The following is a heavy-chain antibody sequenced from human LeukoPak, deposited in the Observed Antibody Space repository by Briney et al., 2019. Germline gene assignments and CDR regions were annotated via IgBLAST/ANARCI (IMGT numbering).Heavy chain of an antibody. Sequence: SETLSLTCAVYGVSFSGYYWSWIRQPPGKGLEWIGEINHSGSTNYNPSLKSRVTISVDTSKNQFSLKLSSVTAADTAVYYCARGRGVWSEYYFDYWGQGTLVTVSS. D-gene: IGHD1-26*01. CDR3: ARGRGVWSEYYFDY. J-gene: IGHJ4*02. CDR2: INHSGST. V-gene: IGHV4-34*01. CDR1: GVSFSGYY.